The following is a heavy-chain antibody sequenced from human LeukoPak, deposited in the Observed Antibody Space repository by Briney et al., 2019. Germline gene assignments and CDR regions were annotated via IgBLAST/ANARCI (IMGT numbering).Heavy chain of an antibody. J-gene: IGHJ4*02. CDR2: IKSKTDGGTI. D-gene: IGHD6-19*01. CDR1: GFTFSNAW. CDR3: TTDSERSGWPAGGY. V-gene: IGHV3-15*01. Sequence: GGSLRLSCAASGFTFSNAWMSGVRQAPGKGLEGVGRIKSKTDGGTIDYAAPVKGRFTISRDDSKNTLYLQMNSLKTEDTAVYYCTTDSERSGWPAGGYWGQGTLVTVSS.